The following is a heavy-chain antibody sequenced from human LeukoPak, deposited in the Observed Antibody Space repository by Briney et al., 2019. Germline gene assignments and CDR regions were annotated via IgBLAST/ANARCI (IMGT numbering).Heavy chain of an antibody. D-gene: IGHD6-19*01. CDR1: GYTFTSYD. J-gene: IGHJ6*02. V-gene: IGHV1-8*01. CDR2: MNPNSGNT. CDR3: LCSGWYLGRSYYYYGMDV. Sequence: GASVKVSCKASGYTFTSYDINWVRQATGQGLEWMGWMNPNSGNTGYAQKFQGRVTMTRNTSISTAYMELSSLRSEDTAVYYCLCSGWYLGRSYYYYGMDVWGQGTTVTVSS.